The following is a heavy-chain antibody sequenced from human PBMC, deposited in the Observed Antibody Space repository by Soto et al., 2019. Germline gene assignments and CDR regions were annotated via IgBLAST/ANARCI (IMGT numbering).Heavy chain of an antibody. D-gene: IGHD6-19*01. V-gene: IGHV4-38-2*01. CDR3: ARARIVVAGTIVDY. Sequence: SETLSLTCAVSGYSLTSGYYCGWIRQPPGKGLEWIGSIYHSGDTYYNPSLKSRVTISADTSKNHFSLKLTSVTAADTAVYYCARARIVVAGTIVDYWGQGTLVTVSS. CDR1: GYSLTSGYY. CDR2: IYHSGDT. J-gene: IGHJ4*02.